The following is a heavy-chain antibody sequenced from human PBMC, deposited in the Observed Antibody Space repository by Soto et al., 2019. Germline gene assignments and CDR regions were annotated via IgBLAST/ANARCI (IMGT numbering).Heavy chain of an antibody. CDR1: GGSISSGDYY. D-gene: IGHD3-3*01. CDR2: IYYSGST. V-gene: IGHV4-30-4*01. J-gene: IGHJ6*02. CDR3: ARVGGTIFGVVTMHYYGMDV. Sequence: TLSLTCTVSGGSISSGDYYWSWIRQPPGKGLEWIGYIYYSGSTYYNPSLKSRVTISVDTSKNQFSLKLSSVTAADTAVYYCARVGGTIFGVVTMHYYGMDVWGQGTTVTV.